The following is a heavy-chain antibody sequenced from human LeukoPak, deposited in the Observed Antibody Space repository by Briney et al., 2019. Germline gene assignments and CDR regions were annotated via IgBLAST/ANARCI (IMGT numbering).Heavy chain of an antibody. V-gene: IGHV1-69*13. Sequence: AASVKVSCKASGGTFSSYIISWARQAPGQGLEWMGGIIPIFATAKYAQKFQGRVTITADESTSTAYMELSSLRSEDTAVYYCARPRYCSGGDCYNNFDYWGQGTLVTVSS. D-gene: IGHD2-15*01. CDR1: GGTFSSYI. J-gene: IGHJ4*02. CDR3: ARPRYCSGGDCYNNFDY. CDR2: IIPIFATA.